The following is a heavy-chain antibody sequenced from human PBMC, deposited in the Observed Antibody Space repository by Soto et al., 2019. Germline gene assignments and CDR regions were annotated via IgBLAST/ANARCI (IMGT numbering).Heavy chain of an antibody. CDR1: GYSFTSYW. CDR3: ARAGYSGYDWFDP. V-gene: IGHV5-10-1*01. Sequence: ESLTISCKGSGYSFTSYWISLVRQMPGKGLEWMGRIDPSDSYTNYSPSFQGHVTISADKSISTAYLQWSSLKASDTAMYYCARAGYSGYDWFDPWGQGTLVTVSS. D-gene: IGHD5-12*01. CDR2: IDPSDSYT. J-gene: IGHJ5*02.